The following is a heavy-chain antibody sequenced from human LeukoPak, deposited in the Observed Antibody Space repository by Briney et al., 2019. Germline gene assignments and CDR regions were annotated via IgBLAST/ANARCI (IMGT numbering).Heavy chain of an antibody. Sequence: GASVKLSCKASGYTFTSYDINWVRQATGQGLEWMGWMSPNSGNTGYAQKFQGRVTMTRNTSISTAYMELSSLRSEDTAVYYCASARGVVVGARYFDYWGQGTLVTVSS. V-gene: IGHV1-8*01. CDR1: GYTFTSYD. D-gene: IGHD2-15*01. J-gene: IGHJ4*02. CDR2: MSPNSGNT. CDR3: ASARGVVVGARYFDY.